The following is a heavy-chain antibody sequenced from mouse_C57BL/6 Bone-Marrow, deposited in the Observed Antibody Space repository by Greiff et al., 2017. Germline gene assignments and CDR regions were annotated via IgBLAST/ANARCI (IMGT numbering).Heavy chain of an antibody. CDR1: GYSITSGYY. J-gene: IGHJ3*01. CDR3: ARDGRFAY. Sequence: EVQRVESGPGLVKPSQSLSLTCSVTGYSITSGYYWNWIRQFPGNKLEWMGYISYDGSNNYNPSLKNRISITRDTSKNQFVLKLNSVTTEDTATYYCARDGRFAYWGQGTLVTVSA. CDR2: ISYDGSN. V-gene: IGHV3-6*01.